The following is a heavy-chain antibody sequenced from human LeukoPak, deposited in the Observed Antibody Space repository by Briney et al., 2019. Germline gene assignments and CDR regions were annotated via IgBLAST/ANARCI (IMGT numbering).Heavy chain of an antibody. Sequence: PSETLSLTCTVSGGSISSSSSYWGWIRQPPGKGLEWIGSIYYSGSTYYNPSLKSRVTISVDTSKNQFSLKLSSVTAADTAVYYCARDRDGYSPGAFDVWGQGTMVTVSS. D-gene: IGHD5-24*01. V-gene: IGHV4-39*07. CDR3: ARDRDGYSPGAFDV. CDR1: GGSISSSSSY. J-gene: IGHJ3*01. CDR2: IYYSGST.